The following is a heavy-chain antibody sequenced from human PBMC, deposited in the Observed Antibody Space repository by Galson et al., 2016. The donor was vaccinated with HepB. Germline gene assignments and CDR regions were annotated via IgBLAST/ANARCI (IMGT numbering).Heavy chain of an antibody. CDR3: VRSVRRATAPSDY. D-gene: IGHD2-8*01. J-gene: IGHJ4*02. Sequence: SVKVSCKASGYTFTTYYLHWVRQAPGQGLDWMGLINPSDGSTRYAQRFQDRVTMTRDTSTSTVYMELSSLTSEETAVYYCVRSVRRATAPSDYWGQGTLVTVSS. CDR1: GYTFTTYY. V-gene: IGHV1-46*03. CDR2: INPSDGST.